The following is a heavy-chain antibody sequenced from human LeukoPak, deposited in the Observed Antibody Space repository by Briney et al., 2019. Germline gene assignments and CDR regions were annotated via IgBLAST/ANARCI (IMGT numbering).Heavy chain of an antibody. CDR2: ISPSGGST. V-gene: IGHV1-2*02. D-gene: IGHD5-12*01. J-gene: IGHJ4*02. CDR1: GYTFTSYY. CDR3: ARVRWLPYFDY. Sequence: ASVKVSCKASGYTFTSYYMHWVRQAPGQGPEWMGVISPSGGSTTYAQKFQGRVTMTRDTSISTAYMELSRLRSDDTAVYYCARVRWLPYFDYWGQGTLVTVSS.